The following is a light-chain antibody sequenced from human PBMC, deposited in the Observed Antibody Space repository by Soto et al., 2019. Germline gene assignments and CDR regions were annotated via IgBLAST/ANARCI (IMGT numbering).Light chain of an antibody. Sequence: DIQITQSPSSLSASVGDSVTITCRASQSISSYLNWYQQKPGKAPKLLIYKASSLESGVPSRFSGSGSGTEFTLSFCSLLPDDCAPFCCQQYKIYGWTVGQGTKVDIK. CDR1: QSISSY. CDR3: QQYKIYGWT. V-gene: IGKV1-5*03. CDR2: KAS. J-gene: IGKJ1*01.